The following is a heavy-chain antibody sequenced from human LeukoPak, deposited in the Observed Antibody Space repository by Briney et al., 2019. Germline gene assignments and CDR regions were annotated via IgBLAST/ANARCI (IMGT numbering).Heavy chain of an antibody. Sequence: GGSLRLSCAASGFTFSSYEMNWVRQAPGKGLEWVSYISSSGSTIYYADSVKGRFTISRDNAKNSPYLQMNSLRAEDTAVYYCARDAVLLLDFWSGTMDVWGQGTTVTVSS. CDR2: ISSSGSTI. J-gene: IGHJ6*02. V-gene: IGHV3-48*03. CDR1: GFTFSSYE. D-gene: IGHD3-3*01. CDR3: ARDAVLLLDFWSGTMDV.